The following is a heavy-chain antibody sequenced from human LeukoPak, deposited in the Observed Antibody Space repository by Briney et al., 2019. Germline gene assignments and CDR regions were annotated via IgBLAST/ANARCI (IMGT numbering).Heavy chain of an antibody. Sequence: GGSLRLSCEASRFSFSTYPMGWVRQAPGKGLEWVANIKEDGSEKYYVDSVKGRFTISRDNAKKSLYLQMNSLRAEDTAVYYCARGRGNPWGQGTLVTVSS. CDR3: ARGRGNP. D-gene: IGHD3-10*01. V-gene: IGHV3-7*01. J-gene: IGHJ5*02. CDR1: RFSFSTYP. CDR2: IKEDGSEK.